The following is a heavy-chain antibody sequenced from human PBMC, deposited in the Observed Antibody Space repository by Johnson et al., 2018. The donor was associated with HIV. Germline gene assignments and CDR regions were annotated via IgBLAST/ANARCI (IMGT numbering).Heavy chain of an antibody. CDR2: ISYDGSNK. D-gene: IGHD2-15*01. Sequence: VQLVESGGGVVQPGRSLRLSCAASGFTFSSYAMHWVRQAPGKGLEWVAVISYDGSNKYYADSVKGRFSISRDNSKNTLYLQMNSLRAEDTAVYYCAKDRRYCSGVSCYHDAFDIWGQGTMVTVSS. J-gene: IGHJ3*02. CDR3: AKDRRYCSGVSCYHDAFDI. V-gene: IGHV3-30*04. CDR1: GFTFSSYA.